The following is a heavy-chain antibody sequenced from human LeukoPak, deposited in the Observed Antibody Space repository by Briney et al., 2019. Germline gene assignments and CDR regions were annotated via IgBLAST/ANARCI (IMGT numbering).Heavy chain of an antibody. J-gene: IGHJ4*02. CDR2: IYHSGST. CDR1: GYSISSGYY. D-gene: IGHD3-3*01. CDR3: ASPAPYYDFWSGYQESGYFDY. V-gene: IGHV4-38-2*01. Sequence: SETLSLTCAVSGYSISSGYYWGWIRQPPGKGLEWSGSIYHSGSTYYNPSLKSRVTISVDTSKNQFSLKLSSVTAADTAVYYCASPAPYYDFWSGYQESGYFDYWGQGTLVTVSS.